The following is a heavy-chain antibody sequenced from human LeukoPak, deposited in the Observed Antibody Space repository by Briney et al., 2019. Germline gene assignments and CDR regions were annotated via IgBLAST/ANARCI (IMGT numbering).Heavy chain of an antibody. CDR3: ARDYGSGSLHY. CDR2: INTGNGNT. CDR1: GYTFTDYA. Sequence: ASVKVSCKASGYTFTDYAIHWVRQAPRQRLEWMGWINTGNGNTRYSQKFQDRVTIARDTSASTAYMELSSLRSEDTAVYYCARDYGSGSLHYWGQGTLVTVSS. D-gene: IGHD3-10*01. J-gene: IGHJ4*02. V-gene: IGHV1-3*04.